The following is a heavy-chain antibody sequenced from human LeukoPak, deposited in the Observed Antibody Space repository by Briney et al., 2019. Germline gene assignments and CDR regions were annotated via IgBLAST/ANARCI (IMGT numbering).Heavy chain of an antibody. CDR1: GFTFSNYA. D-gene: IGHD3-10*01. Sequence: GGSLRLSCSASGFTFSNYAMNWFRQAPGKGLEYVSVIGPNGGDAYYADSVKGRFTISRDNSKNTLYLQMNSLTAEDTAVYYCAKDSVPYYYGSGSYPDYWGQGTLVTVSS. J-gene: IGHJ4*02. CDR2: IGPNGGDA. CDR3: AKDSVPYYYGSGSYPDY. V-gene: IGHV3-64*04.